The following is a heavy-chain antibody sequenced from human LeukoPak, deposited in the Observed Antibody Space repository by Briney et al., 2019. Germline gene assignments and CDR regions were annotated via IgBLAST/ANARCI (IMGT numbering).Heavy chain of an antibody. CDR3: ARDLGWRHYYYYGMDV. D-gene: IGHD2-15*01. V-gene: IGHV1-69*13. J-gene: IGHJ6*02. Sequence: SVKVSCKASGGTFSSYAISWVRQAPGQGLEWMGGIIPVFGTANYAQKFQGRVTITADESTSTAYMELSSLRSEDTAVYYCARDLGWRHYYYYGMDVWGQGTTVTVSS. CDR2: IIPVFGTA. CDR1: GGTFSSYA.